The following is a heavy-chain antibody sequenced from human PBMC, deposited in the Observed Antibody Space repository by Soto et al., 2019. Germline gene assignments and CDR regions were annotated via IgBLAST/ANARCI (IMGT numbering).Heavy chain of an antibody. CDR2: INAINGDT. V-gene: IGHV1-3*01. D-gene: IGHD6-6*01. Sequence: ASVKVSCKGSGYTFGRDGMHWVRQAPGQGLEWLAWINAINGDTKYSQRFQGRLTVSRDTSANTAYLQLSSLRFEDTALYYCAKDLTRQLAYWLDPWGQGTQVTVSS. J-gene: IGHJ5*02. CDR1: GYTFGRDG. CDR3: AKDLTRQLAYWLDP.